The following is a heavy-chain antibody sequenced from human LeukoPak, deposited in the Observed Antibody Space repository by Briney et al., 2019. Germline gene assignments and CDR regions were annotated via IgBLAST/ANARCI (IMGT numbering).Heavy chain of an antibody. Sequence: SETLSLTCTVSGGSISSYYCSWIRQPPGKGLEWIGYIYYSGSNNYNPSLKSRVTISVDTSKNQFSLKRSSVTAADTAVYYCARLSRTVGRDAFDIWGQGTMVTVSS. V-gene: IGHV4-59*01. CDR3: ARLSRTVGRDAFDI. D-gene: IGHD4-23*01. CDR1: GGSISSYY. CDR2: IYYSGSN. J-gene: IGHJ3*02.